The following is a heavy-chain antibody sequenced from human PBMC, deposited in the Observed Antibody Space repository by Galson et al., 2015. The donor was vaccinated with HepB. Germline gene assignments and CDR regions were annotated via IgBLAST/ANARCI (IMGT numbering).Heavy chain of an antibody. CDR3: ANKPGGGSYSFAFDI. V-gene: IGHV1-69*10. D-gene: IGHD1-26*01. CDR1: GGTFSSYA. J-gene: IGHJ3*02. Sequence: SVKVSCKASGGTFSSYAISWVRQAPGQGLEWMGGIIPIFGIANYAQKFQGRVTITADKSTSTAYMELSSLRSEDTAVYYCANKPGGGSYSFAFDIWGQGTMVTVSS. CDR2: IIPIFGIA.